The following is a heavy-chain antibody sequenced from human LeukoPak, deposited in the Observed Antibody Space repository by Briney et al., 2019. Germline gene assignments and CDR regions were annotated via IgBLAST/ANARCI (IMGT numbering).Heavy chain of an antibody. CDR2: INWNGGST. CDR3: ARDSLTGDKGHFDY. J-gene: IGHJ4*02. Sequence: GGSLRLSCAASGFTFSSFGMSWVRQAPGKGLEWVSGINWNGGSTGYADSVKGRFTISRDNAKNSLYLQMNSLRAEDTALYYCARDSLTGDKGHFDYWGQGTLVTVSS. CDR1: GFTFSSFG. V-gene: IGHV3-20*04. D-gene: IGHD7-27*01.